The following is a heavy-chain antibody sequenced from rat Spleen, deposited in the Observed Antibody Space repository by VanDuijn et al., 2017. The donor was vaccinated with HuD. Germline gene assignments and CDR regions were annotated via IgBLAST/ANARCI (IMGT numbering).Heavy chain of an antibody. J-gene: IGHJ3*01. V-gene: IGHV5S10*01. Sequence: EVQLVESGGGLVQSGRSLKLSCAASGFTFSDYNMAWVRQAPKKGLEWVATIIFDGSRTYYRDSVKGRVTISRDNAKSTLYLQMDSLRSEDTATYYCARPSYGYPFAYWGQGTLVTVSS. CDR3: ARPSYGYPFAY. CDR2: IIFDGSRT. D-gene: IGHD1-7*01. CDR1: GFTFSDYN.